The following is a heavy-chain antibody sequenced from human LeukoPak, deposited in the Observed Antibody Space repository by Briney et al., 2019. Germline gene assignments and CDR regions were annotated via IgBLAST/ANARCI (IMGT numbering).Heavy chain of an antibody. CDR2: IKGDGSST. CDR3: AKDGYSSSPEYYFDY. J-gene: IGHJ4*02. CDR1: GFTFTTYW. Sequence: GGSLRLSCAASGFTFTTYWMHWVRQVPGKGLVWVARIKGDGSSTRHADSMKGRFTISRDNSKNTLYLQMNSLRAEDTAVYYCAKDGYSSSPEYYFDYWGQGTLVTVSS. V-gene: IGHV3-74*01. D-gene: IGHD6-13*01.